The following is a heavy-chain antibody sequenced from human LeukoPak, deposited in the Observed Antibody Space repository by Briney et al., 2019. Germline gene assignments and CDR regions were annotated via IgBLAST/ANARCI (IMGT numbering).Heavy chain of an antibody. CDR2: VDPEDGET. V-gene: IGHV1-69-2*01. J-gene: IGHJ4*02. D-gene: IGHD3-10*01. CDR1: GYTFTDYY. CDR3: ATGFGYYFDY. Sequence: ASVKVSCKVSGYTFTDYYMHWVQQAPGKGLELMGLVDPEDGETIYAEKFQGRVTITADTSTDTAYMELSSLRSEDTAVYYCATGFGYYFDYWGQGTLVTVSS.